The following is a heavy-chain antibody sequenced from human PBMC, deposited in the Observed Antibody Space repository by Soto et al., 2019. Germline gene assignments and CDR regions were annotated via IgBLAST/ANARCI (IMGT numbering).Heavy chain of an antibody. V-gene: IGHV1-2*02. Sequence: GQLVQSGAEVKKPGASVKVSCKASGYTFTGYYIHWVRQAPGQGLEWMGWINPKSGVTNYAQKFQGRVTMITDTSISTAYMELSRLRSDDTAVYYCARDMAYGDFLPALFWGQGTLVTVSS. CDR2: INPKSGVT. J-gene: IGHJ4*02. CDR1: GYTFTGYY. D-gene: IGHD4-17*01. CDR3: ARDMAYGDFLPALF.